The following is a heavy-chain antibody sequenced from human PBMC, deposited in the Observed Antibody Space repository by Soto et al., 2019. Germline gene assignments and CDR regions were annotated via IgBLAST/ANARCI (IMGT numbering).Heavy chain of an antibody. Sequence: GGSLRLSCAASGFTFSSYGMHWVRQAPGKGLEWVAVISYDGSNKYYADSVKGRFTISRDNSRNTLYLQMNSLRAEDTAVYYCAKVRDTPENYDFWSGYYYYMDVWGKGTTVTVSS. V-gene: IGHV3-30*18. J-gene: IGHJ6*03. CDR2: ISYDGSNK. CDR3: AKVRDTPENYDFWSGYYYYMDV. D-gene: IGHD3-3*01. CDR1: GFTFSSYG.